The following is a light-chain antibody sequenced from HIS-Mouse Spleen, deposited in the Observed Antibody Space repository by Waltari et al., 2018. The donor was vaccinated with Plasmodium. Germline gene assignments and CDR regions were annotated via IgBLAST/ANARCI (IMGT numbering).Light chain of an antibody. CDR2: EGS. V-gene: IGLV2-23*01. J-gene: IGLJ3*02. CDR1: SSDVGSYNL. Sequence: QSALTQPASVSGSPGQSITISCTGTSSDVGSYNLVSWYQQHPGKAPKLMIYEGSKRPSGVSNLFSGSKSGNTASLTISGLQAEDEADYYCCSHAGSSTWVFGGGTKLTVL. CDR3: CSHAGSSTWV.